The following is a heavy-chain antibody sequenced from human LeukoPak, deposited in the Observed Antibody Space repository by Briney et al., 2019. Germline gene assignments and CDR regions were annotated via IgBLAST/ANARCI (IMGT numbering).Heavy chain of an antibody. V-gene: IGHV3-53*01. J-gene: IGHJ2*01. CDR2: IYSSGST. D-gene: IGHD6-13*01. CDR1: GFTVSGNY. CDR3: AKEYSRNWSYWHFDL. Sequence: PGGSLRLSCAASGFTVSGNYMSWVRQAPGKGLEWVSVIYSSGSTYYADSVQGRFTISRDNSKNTLYLQMDSLRAEDTALYYCAKEYSRNWSYWHFDLWGRGTLVTVSS.